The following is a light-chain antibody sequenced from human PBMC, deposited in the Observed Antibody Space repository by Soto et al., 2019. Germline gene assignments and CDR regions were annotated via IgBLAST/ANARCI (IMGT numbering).Light chain of an antibody. V-gene: IGKV4-1*01. CDR2: WAS. CDR1: QSVFSSSNNQTS. J-gene: IGKJ4*01. CDR3: QHYDRPPLT. Sequence: DIGMTQSPYTRAVSLGERGTINCKSSQSVFSSSNNQTSFAWYPQKPGQPPKLPIFWASTRASGVPDRFSGSGSGTAFTPTISSLQAEDVAVYSCQHYDRPPLTFGGGTKVDI.